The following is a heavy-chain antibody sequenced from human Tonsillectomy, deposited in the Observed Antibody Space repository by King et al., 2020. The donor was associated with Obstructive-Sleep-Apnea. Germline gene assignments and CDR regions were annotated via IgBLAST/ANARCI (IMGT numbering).Heavy chain of an antibody. Sequence: QLVQSGSELKKPGASVKVSCKASGYTFTSYAMNWVRQAPGQGLEWKGWINTNTGNPTYAQGFTGRFVFSLDTSVSTAYLQISSLKAEDTAVYYCARDLLWFGELLGISYYYYGMDVWGQGTTVTVSS. CDR2: INTNTGNP. CDR1: GYTFTSYA. J-gene: IGHJ6*02. V-gene: IGHV7-4-1*02. CDR3: ARDLLWFGELLGISYYYYGMDV. D-gene: IGHD3-10*01.